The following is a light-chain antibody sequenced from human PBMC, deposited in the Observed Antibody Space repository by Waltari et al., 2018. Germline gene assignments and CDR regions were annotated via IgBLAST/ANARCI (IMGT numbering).Light chain of an antibody. CDR1: QSLLHTDGKNY. Sequence: EIVMTQTPLSLSVTPGEPAPISCTPNQSLLHTDGKNYLYWYLHKPGHSPQLLIYEVSTRFSGVPDRFSGSGSGTDFTLKISRVEAEDVGFYYCMQGVNLPLTFGGGTKVEI. J-gene: IGKJ4*01. CDR2: EVS. CDR3: MQGVNLPLT. V-gene: IGKV2-29*02.